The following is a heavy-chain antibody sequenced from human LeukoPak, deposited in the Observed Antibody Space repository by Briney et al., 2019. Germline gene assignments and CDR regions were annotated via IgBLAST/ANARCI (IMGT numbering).Heavy chain of an antibody. D-gene: IGHD3-22*01. Sequence: PSETLSLTCTVSSGSMSTYYWSWIRQPPGKGLEWIGYIYYKGSTGYNPSLKSRVTISVDTSKNQFSLKLSSVTAADTAVYYCARASYDSSAYYSGGFYYYYMDVWGEGTTVTVSS. CDR3: ARASYDSSAYYSGGFYYYYMDV. CDR2: IYYKGST. J-gene: IGHJ6*03. CDR1: SGSMSTYY. V-gene: IGHV4-59*01.